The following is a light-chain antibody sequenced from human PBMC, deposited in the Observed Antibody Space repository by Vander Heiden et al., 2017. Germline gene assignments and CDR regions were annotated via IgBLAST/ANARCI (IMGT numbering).Light chain of an antibody. CDR1: QSVLYSSNNKNH. CDR2: WAS. J-gene: IGKJ4*01. Sequence: DIVMTQSPDSLAVSLGERATINCKSRQSVLYSSNNKNHLARYQQKPGQTPKLLIYWASIREPGVPDRSSGCGSGRDFTLTIRSLNVEDVTVYYCQQYETNPLTFGGGTRLEMK. CDR3: QQYETNPLT. V-gene: IGKV4-1*01.